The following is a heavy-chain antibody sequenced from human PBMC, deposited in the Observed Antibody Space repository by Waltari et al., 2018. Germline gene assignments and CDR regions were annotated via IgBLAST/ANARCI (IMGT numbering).Heavy chain of an antibody. CDR1: GGSISSSSYY. Sequence: QLQLQESGPGLVKPSETLSLTCTVSGGSISSSSYYWGWIRQPPGKGLEWIGSIYYSGSTYYNPSLKSRVTISVDTSKNQFSLKLSSVTAADTDVYYCAREARPYYFDYWGQGTLVTVSS. CDR3: AREARPYYFDY. CDR2: IYYSGST. J-gene: IGHJ4*02. V-gene: IGHV4-39*07. D-gene: IGHD6-6*01.